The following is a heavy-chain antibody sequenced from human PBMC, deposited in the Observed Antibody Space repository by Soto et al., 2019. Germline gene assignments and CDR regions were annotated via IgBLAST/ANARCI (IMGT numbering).Heavy chain of an antibody. CDR3: ARSPLRYYDSSGSEPWFDP. D-gene: IGHD3-22*01. J-gene: IGHJ5*02. CDR1: GGSISSGGYY. CDR2: IYYSGST. Sequence: SETLSLTCTVSGGSISSGGYYWSWIRQHPGKGLEWIGYIYYSGSTYYNPSLKSRVTISVNTSKNQFSLKLSSVTAADTAVYYCARSPLRYYDSSGSEPWFDPWGQGTLVTVSS. V-gene: IGHV4-31*03.